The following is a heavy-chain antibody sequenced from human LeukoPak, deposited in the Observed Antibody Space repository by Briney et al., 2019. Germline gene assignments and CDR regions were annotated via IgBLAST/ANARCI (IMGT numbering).Heavy chain of an antibody. CDR1: GLTFSSYA. V-gene: IGHV3-30-3*01. D-gene: IGHD3-22*01. CDR3: AREEDYDSSGYSVNYFDY. CDR2: ISYDGSNK. Sequence: GRSLRLSCAASGLTFSSYAMHWVRQAPGKGLEWVAVISYDGSNKYYADSVKGRFTISRDNSKNTLYLQMNSLRAEDTAVYYCAREEDYDSSGYSVNYFDYWGQGTLVTVSS. J-gene: IGHJ4*02.